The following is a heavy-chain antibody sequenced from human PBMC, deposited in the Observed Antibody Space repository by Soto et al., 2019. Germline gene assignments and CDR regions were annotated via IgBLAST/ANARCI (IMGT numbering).Heavy chain of an antibody. J-gene: IGHJ3*02. V-gene: IGHV3-30*03. Sequence: SLRLSCAASGFTFSSYGMHWVRQAPGKGLEWVAVISCDGSNKYYADSVKGRFTISRDNSKNTLYLQMNSLRAEDTAVYYCASSSGPGAFDIWGQGTMVTVSS. CDR3: ASSSGPGAFDI. CDR1: GFTFSSYG. CDR2: ISCDGSNK. D-gene: IGHD3-22*01.